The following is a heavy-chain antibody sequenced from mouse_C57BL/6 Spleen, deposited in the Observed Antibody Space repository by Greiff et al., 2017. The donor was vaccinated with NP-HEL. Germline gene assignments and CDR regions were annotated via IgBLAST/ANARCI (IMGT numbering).Heavy chain of an antibody. D-gene: IGHD2-1*01. CDR3: ARKEYGNYGYYAMDY. Sequence: QVHVKQSGPGLVQPSQSLSITCTVSGFSLTSYGVHWVRQSPGKGLEWLGVIWSGGSTDYNAAFISRLSISKDNSKSQVFFKMNSLQADDTAIYYCARKEYGNYGYYAMDYWGQGTSVTVSS. CDR1: GFSLTSYG. J-gene: IGHJ4*01. CDR2: IWSGGST. V-gene: IGHV2-2*01.